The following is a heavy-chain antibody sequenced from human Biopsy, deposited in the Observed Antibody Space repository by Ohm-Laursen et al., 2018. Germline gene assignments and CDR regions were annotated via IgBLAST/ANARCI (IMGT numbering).Heavy chain of an antibody. CDR2: ISGLNGIK. D-gene: IGHD4-11*01. Sequence: ASVKVSCKTSGYTYSDYGVSWVRQAPGQGLEWVGWISGLNGIKTSASKFQGRLTMTTDRSASTAYMELRGLRSDDTAVYYCTRDLQTRAETFDSWGRGTLVIVSS. CDR3: TRDLQTRAETFDS. J-gene: IGHJ5*01. CDR1: GYTYSDYG. V-gene: IGHV1-18*01.